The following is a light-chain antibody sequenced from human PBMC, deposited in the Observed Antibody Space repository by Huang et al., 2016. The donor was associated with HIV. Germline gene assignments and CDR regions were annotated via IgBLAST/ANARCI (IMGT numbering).Light chain of an antibody. CDR2: EAS. CDR3: HQRSNWFT. Sequence: EIVLTQSPATLSLSPGERAILSCRASQSISSSLAWYQHKPGQAPRLLLYEASNRATGIPARFSGSGSGTDFTLTISSLEPEDFAVHYCHQRSNWFTFGPGTRVDIK. V-gene: IGKV3-11*01. J-gene: IGKJ3*01. CDR1: QSISSS.